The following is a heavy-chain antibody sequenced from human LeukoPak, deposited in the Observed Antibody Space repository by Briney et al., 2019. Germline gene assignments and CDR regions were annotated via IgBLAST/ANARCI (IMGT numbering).Heavy chain of an antibody. CDR3: ARNSDYGDPFDY. V-gene: IGHV4-59*02. CDR2: IYYSGSA. CDR1: GGSVSSYY. Sequence: KTSETLSLTCTVSGGSVSSYYWNWIRQPPGKGLEWIGYIYYSGSANYNPSLKSRVTISLDTSKNQFSLTLSSVTAADTAVYYCARNSDYGDPFDYWGQGTLVTVSS. J-gene: IGHJ4*02. D-gene: IGHD4-17*01.